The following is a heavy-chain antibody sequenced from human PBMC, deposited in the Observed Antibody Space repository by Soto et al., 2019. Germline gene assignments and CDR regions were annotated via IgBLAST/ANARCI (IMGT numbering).Heavy chain of an antibody. CDR1: GYSFTSYW. CDR2: IDPSDSYT. V-gene: IGHV5-10-1*01. CDR3: ARHTAPFSYYYYRMDV. J-gene: IGHJ6*02. Sequence: GESLKISCKGSGYSFTSYWISWVRQMPGKGLEWMGRIDPSDSYTNYSPSFQGHVTISAGKSISTAYLQWSSLKASDTAMYYCARHTAPFSYYYYRMDVWGQGTTVTVSS. D-gene: IGHD5-18*01.